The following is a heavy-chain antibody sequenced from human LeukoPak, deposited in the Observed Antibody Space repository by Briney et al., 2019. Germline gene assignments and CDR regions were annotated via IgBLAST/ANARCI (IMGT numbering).Heavy chain of an antibody. CDR1: GFTFSSYS. Sequence: KAGGSLRLSCAASGFTFSSYSMNWVRQAPGKGLEWVSSISSSSSYIYYADSVKGRFTISRDNAKNSLYLQMNSLRAEDTAVYYCARNPIYSGYDRAIDPWGQGTLVPVSS. D-gene: IGHD5-12*01. J-gene: IGHJ5*02. V-gene: IGHV3-21*01. CDR2: ISSSSSYI. CDR3: ARNPIYSGYDRAIDP.